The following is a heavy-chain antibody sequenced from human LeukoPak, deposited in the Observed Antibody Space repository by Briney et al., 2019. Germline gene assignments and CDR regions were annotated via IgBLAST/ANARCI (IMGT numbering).Heavy chain of an antibody. CDR2: INHSGST. CDR3: ARGIGIAVAGPFDY. Sequence: SETLSLTCAVYGGSFSGYYWSWIRQPPGKGLEWIGEINHSGSTNYNPSLKSRVTISVDTSKNQFSLKLSSVTAADTAVYYCARGIGIAVAGPFDYWGQGTLVTVSP. J-gene: IGHJ4*02. V-gene: IGHV4-34*01. CDR1: GGSFSGYY. D-gene: IGHD6-19*01.